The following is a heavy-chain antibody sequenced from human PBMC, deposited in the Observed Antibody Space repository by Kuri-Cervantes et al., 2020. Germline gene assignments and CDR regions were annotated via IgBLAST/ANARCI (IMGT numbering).Heavy chain of an antibody. D-gene: IGHD3-22*01. V-gene: IGHV3-9*01. CDR1: GFTFDGYA. J-gene: IGHJ3*02. CDR2: ISWNSGSI. Sequence: GGSLRLSCAASGFTFDGYAMHWVRQVPGKGLEWVSGISWNSGSIGYADSVKGRFTISRDNAKNSLYLQMNSLRPEDTALYYCAKVPTYYYDDMGAFDIWGQGTMVTVSS. CDR3: AKVPTYYYDDMGAFDI.